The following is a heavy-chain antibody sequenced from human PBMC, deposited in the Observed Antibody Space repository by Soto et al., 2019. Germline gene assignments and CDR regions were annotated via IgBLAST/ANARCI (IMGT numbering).Heavy chain of an antibody. V-gene: IGHV1-46*01. J-gene: IGHJ4*02. CDR2: INPSGGST. CDR1: GYTFTSYY. Sequence: GASVIVCCNASGYTFTSYYMHWVRQAPGQVLDCMGIINPSGGSTSYAQKFQGRVTMTRDTSTSTVYMELSSLRSEDTAMYYCARLAPYSGRPFYFKYWGQGTLDTVST. CDR3: ARLAPYSGRPFYFKY. D-gene: IGHD6-13*01.